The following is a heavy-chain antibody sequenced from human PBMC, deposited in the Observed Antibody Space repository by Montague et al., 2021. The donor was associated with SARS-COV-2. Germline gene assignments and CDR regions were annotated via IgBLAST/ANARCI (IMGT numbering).Heavy chain of an antibody. D-gene: IGHD3-10*01. J-gene: IGHJ3*02. CDR1: GFPFSSYE. CDR3: ASRGLITMVRDAFDI. CDR2: ISSSGSTI. V-gene: IGHV3-48*03. Sequence: SLRLSCSASGFPFSSYEMNWVRQAPGKGLEWVSYISSSGSTIYYADSVKGRFTISRDNAKNSLYLQMNSLRAEDTAVYYCASRGLITMVRDAFDIWGQGTMVTVSS.